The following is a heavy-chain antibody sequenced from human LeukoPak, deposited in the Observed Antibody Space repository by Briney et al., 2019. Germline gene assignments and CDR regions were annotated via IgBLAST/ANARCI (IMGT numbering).Heavy chain of an antibody. CDR1: GFTLRGFS. CDR2: INYKGGPT. J-gene: IGHJ4*02. V-gene: IGHV3-64*02. CDR3: ARVGPATAFDY. Sequence: GGSLRLSCAASGFTLRGFSMHWVRQSPGRGLEYVSAINYKGGPTYYADSVKGRFTISGDNSKNTLYLQMASLRDEDMGVYYCARVGPATAFDYWGQGTQVTVSS.